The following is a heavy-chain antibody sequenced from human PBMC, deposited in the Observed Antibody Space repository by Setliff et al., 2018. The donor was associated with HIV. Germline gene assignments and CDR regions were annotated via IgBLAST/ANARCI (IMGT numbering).Heavy chain of an antibody. Sequence: SQTLSLTCTVSGGSISSSGYYWSWIRQHPGKGLEWIGYIYYSGSTYYNPSLKSRVTISLDTSKNQFSLKLSSVTAADTAMYYCASLAAGRSYYFDCWGQGTLVTVSS. CDR2: IYYSGST. CDR1: GGSISSSGYY. J-gene: IGHJ4*02. CDR3: ASLAAGRSYYFDC. D-gene: IGHD6-13*01. V-gene: IGHV4-31*03.